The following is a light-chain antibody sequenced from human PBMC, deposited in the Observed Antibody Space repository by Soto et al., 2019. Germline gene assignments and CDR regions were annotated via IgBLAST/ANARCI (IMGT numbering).Light chain of an antibody. CDR2: GAS. CDR1: QSVSSSY. Sequence: EIVLTQSPGTLSLSPGERATLSCRASQSVSSSYLAWYQQKPGQAPRLLIYGASSRATGIPDRFSGSGSGTDFTLTISRLEPEDFAVYYCQQYGSSHFALTFGGGTKVEIK. J-gene: IGKJ4*01. V-gene: IGKV3-20*01. CDR3: QQYGSSHFALT.